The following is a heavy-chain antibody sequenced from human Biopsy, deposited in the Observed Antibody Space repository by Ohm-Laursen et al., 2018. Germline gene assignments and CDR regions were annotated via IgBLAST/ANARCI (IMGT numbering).Heavy chain of an antibody. V-gene: IGHV3-15*01. CDR2: IKSESDGGTT. J-gene: IGHJ4*02. CDR1: GFIFSDAW. CDR3: STMATF. Sequence: GSLRLSCAASGFIFSDAWMNWVRQAPGKGLEWVGRIKSESDGGTTDYAGPVTGRFTISRDDSKNTLYVQMNSLKTEDTAVYYCSTMATFWGQGTLATVSS. D-gene: IGHD3-16*01.